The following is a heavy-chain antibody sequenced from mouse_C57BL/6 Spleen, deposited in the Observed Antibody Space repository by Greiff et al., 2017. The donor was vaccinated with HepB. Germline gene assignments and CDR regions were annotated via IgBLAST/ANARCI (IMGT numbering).Heavy chain of an antibody. CDR2: IWSGGST. Sequence: QVHVKQSGPGLVQPSQSLSITCTVSGFSLTSYGVHWVRQSPGKGLEWLGVIWSGGSTDYNAAFISRLSISKDNSKSQVFFKMNSLQADDTAIYYCARNWDRYGNRFAYWGQGTLVTVSA. CDR3: ARNWDRYGNRFAY. J-gene: IGHJ3*01. D-gene: IGHD2-1*01. V-gene: IGHV2-2*01. CDR1: GFSLTSYG.